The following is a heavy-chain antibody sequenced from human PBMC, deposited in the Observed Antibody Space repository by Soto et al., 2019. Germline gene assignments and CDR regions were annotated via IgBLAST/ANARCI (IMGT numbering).Heavy chain of an antibody. CDR3: ARGVGFGYYYYHMEL. CDR1: GDSVTSVSDY. D-gene: IGHD3-10*01. V-gene: IGHV4-61*01. CDR2: IYYSGSA. Sequence: QVQLQESGPGLVKPSETLSLTCTVSGDSVTSVSDYWSWIRQPPGKGLEWIGYIYYSGSADYNPALGSRVTISINTSKNQFSLKLTSVTAADTAVYYCARGVGFGYYYYHMELWGQGTTVTVSS. J-gene: IGHJ6*02.